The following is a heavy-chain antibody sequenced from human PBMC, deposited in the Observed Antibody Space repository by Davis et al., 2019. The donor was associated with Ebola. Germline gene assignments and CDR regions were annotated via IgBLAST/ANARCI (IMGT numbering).Heavy chain of an antibody. V-gene: IGHV4-61*01. CDR3: ARDYWATEGAFDV. CDR2: VYYSGTT. CDR1: GGSVNSGSYY. J-gene: IGHJ3*01. Sequence: MPSETLSLTCTVSGGSVNSGSYYWTWIRQPPGKGREWIGNVYYSGTTTYNPPLKSPDPIAVDTSENQYSLNLISVTAADTAVYYCARDYWATEGAFDVWGQGTLVTVSS. D-gene: IGHD2-8*02.